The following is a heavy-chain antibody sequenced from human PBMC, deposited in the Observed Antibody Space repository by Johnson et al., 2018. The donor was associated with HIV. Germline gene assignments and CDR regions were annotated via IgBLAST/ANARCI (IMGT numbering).Heavy chain of an antibody. J-gene: IGHJ3*02. CDR3: AKWGSLAVAAIGNAFDI. Sequence: VQLVESGGGVVRPGGSLRLSCASSGFPLRSYAMSCVRQAPGKGLEWVSAISGSGGSTYYADSVKGRFTISRDNSKNTLYLQMNSLRAEDTAVYYCAKWGSLAVAAIGNAFDIWGQGTMVTVSS. D-gene: IGHD6-19*01. CDR2: ISGSGGST. CDR1: GFPLRSYA. V-gene: IGHV3-23*04.